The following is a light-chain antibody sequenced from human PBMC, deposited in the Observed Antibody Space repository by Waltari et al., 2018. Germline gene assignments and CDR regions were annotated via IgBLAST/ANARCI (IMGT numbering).Light chain of an antibody. CDR3: QTGGHGTWV. Sequence: QLVLTQSPSASASLGASVRLTCTLDSGHSSNIIAWHQQQPEKGHRYLMKVNSDGSPSKGDEIPLRFSGSGSGAERYLTIASVQSEDEADYYCQTGGHGTWVFGGGTKLTVL. CDR2: VNSDGSP. V-gene: IGLV4-69*01. CDR1: SGHSSNI. J-gene: IGLJ3*02.